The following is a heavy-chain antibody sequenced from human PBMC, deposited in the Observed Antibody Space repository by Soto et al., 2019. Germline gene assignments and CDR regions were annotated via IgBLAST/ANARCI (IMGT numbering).Heavy chain of an antibody. Sequence: SGPTLVNPTHTLTLTCTFSGISLSTGGVGVGWIRQPPGKSLEWLTLIYWNDDRRYSPSLKSRLTITKDTSKNQVVLTMTKLDPVEKGTYYCEHKTTTWIQESPSCYYGMGVWGQGTRVTVSS. CDR2: IYWNDDR. J-gene: IGHJ6*02. CDR3: EHKTTTWIQESPSCYYGMGV. V-gene: IGHV2-5*01. D-gene: IGHD5-18*01. CDR1: GISLSTGGVG.